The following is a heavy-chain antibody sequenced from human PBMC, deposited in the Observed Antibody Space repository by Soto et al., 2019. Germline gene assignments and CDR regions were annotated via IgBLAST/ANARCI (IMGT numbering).Heavy chain of an antibody. CDR2: IYARGTT. J-gene: IGHJ4*02. CDR1: GFTVSNNY. CDR3: ARERDTTGYILRY. Sequence: VQLVESGGGLIQPGGSLRLSCAASGFTVSNNYMTWVRQAPGKGLEWVSIIYARGTTYYADSVKGRFTISRDNSDNTLYLQMNSLSAEDTAMYYCARERDTTGYILRYWGQGTLVTVSS. D-gene: IGHD3-9*01. V-gene: IGHV3-53*01.